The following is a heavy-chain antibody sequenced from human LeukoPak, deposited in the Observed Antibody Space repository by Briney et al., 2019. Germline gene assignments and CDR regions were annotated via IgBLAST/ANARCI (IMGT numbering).Heavy chain of an antibody. CDR3: AKSLTNYYDTSGQIDI. J-gene: IGHJ3*01. Sequence: GGSLRLSCAASGFTFSSYGMHWVRQAPGMGLKWVTSISYDGSTKYYADSVKGRFTISRDNSKSTLYLQMNSLRPEDTAVYYCAKSLTNYYDTSGQIDIWGQGTMVTVSS. V-gene: IGHV3-30*02. D-gene: IGHD3-22*01. CDR1: GFTFSSYG. CDR2: ISYDGSTK.